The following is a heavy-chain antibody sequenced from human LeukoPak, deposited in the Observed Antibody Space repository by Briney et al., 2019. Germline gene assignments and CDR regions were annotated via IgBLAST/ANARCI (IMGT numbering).Heavy chain of an antibody. D-gene: IGHD2-2*02. Sequence: SETLSLTCTVSGGSINSYYWSWIRQPPGKGLEWIGYIYYSGSTNYNPSLKSRVTISVDTSKNQFSLKLSSVTAADTAVYYCARSGYCSSTSCYKAVNWLDPWGQGTLVTVSS. CDR1: GGSINSYY. CDR2: IYYSGST. V-gene: IGHV4-59*12. J-gene: IGHJ5*02. CDR3: ARSGYCSSTSCYKAVNWLDP.